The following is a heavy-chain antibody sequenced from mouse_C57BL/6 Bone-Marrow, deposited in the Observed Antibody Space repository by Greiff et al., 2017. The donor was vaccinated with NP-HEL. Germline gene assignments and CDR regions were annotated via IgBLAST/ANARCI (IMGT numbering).Heavy chain of an antibody. V-gene: IGHV1-53*01. J-gene: IGHJ1*03. D-gene: IGHD4-1*01. CDR3: AWGGDWDWYFDV. CDR1: GYTFTSYW. CDR2: INPSNGGT. Sequence: QVQLQQPGTELVKPGASVKLSCKASGYTFTSYWMHWVKQRPGQGLEWIGNINPSNGGTNYNEKFKSKATLTVDKSSSTAYMQLSNLTSEASAVYYCAWGGDWDWYFDVWGTGPTVTISS.